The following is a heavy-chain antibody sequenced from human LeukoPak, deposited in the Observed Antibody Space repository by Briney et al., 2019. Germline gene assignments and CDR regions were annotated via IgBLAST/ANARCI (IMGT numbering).Heavy chain of an antibody. CDR3: ARSSWFGGRSEWRWFDP. V-gene: IGHV1-18*01. D-gene: IGHD3-10*01. Sequence: ASVKVSCKASGYTCSSYGISWFRRAPGQGLGWRVWFSGYTGNTNYAQNLQGRVTMTTDTSTSTAYMELRSLRSDDTALYYCARSSWFGGRSEWRWFDPWGQGTLVTVSS. J-gene: IGHJ5*02. CDR2: FSGYTGNT. CDR1: GYTCSSYG.